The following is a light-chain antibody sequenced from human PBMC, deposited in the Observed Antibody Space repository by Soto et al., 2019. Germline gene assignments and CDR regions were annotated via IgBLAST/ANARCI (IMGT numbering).Light chain of an antibody. Sequence: EIVMTQSPDTLSVSPGERATLSCRASQSVSSNLAWYQQKPGQAPRLLIYDASTRAPGFPARFSGSGSGTDFTLTISRLEPEDFAVYYCQQYGSSPGTFGQGTRLEIK. J-gene: IGKJ5*01. V-gene: IGKV3-20*01. CDR3: QQYGSSPGT. CDR2: DAS. CDR1: QSVSSN.